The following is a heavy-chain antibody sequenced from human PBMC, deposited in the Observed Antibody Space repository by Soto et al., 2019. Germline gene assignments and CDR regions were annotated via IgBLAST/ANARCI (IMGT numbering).Heavy chain of an antibody. J-gene: IGHJ5*02. V-gene: IGHV4-61*01. Sequence: ETLSLTCTVSGGSVSSGSYYWSWIRQPPGKGLEWIGYIYYSGSTNYNPSLKSRVTISVDTSKNQFSLKLSSVTAADTAVYYCARDGESGIAAAGPTWGQGTLVTVSS. CDR2: IYYSGST. CDR3: ARDGESGIAAAGPT. D-gene: IGHD6-13*01. CDR1: GGSVSSGSYY.